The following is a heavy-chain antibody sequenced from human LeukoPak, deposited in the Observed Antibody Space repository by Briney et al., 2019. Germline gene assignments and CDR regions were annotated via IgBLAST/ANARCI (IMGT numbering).Heavy chain of an antibody. CDR2: INPSSGST. Sequence: GASVKVSCKASGYTFTRYYMHWVRQAPGQGLEWMGIINPSSGSTSYAQKFQGRVTMNRDMSTSTVYMELSSLRSEDTAVYYCARSSGDAFDFWGQGTMVTVSS. CDR1: GYTFTRYY. CDR3: ARSSGDAFDF. D-gene: IGHD5-12*01. V-gene: IGHV1-46*01. J-gene: IGHJ3*01.